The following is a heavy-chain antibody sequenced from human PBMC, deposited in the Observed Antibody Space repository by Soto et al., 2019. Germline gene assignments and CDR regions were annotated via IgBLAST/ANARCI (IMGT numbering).Heavy chain of an antibody. J-gene: IGHJ6*03. Sequence: SVKVSCKASGGTFSSYTISWVRQAPGQGLEWMGRIIPIFGIANYAQKFQGRVTITADKSTSTVYMELSSLRSEDTAVYYCAVCRSTVTTNYYYYYMDVWGKGTTVTVSS. CDR1: GGTFSSYT. D-gene: IGHD4-17*01. CDR2: IIPIFGIA. V-gene: IGHV1-69*02. CDR3: AVCRSTVTTNYYYYYMDV.